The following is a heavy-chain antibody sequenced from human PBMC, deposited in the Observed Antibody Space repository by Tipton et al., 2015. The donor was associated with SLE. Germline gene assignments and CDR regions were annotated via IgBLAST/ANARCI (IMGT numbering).Heavy chain of an antibody. CDR1: GGSFSGYY. J-gene: IGHJ3*02. V-gene: IGHV4-34*01. Sequence: TLSLTCAVYGGSFSGYYWSWIRQPPGKGLEWIGEINHSGSTNYNPSPKSRVTISVDTSKNQFSLKLSSVTAADTAVYYCARDFWSQIVGAGGAFHIWGQGTIVSVSS. D-gene: IGHD1-26*01. CDR2: INHSGST. CDR3: ARDFWSQIVGAGGAFHI.